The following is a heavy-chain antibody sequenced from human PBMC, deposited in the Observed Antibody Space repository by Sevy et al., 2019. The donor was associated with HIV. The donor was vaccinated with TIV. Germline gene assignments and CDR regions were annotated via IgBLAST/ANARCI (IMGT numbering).Heavy chain of an antibody. CDR1: GFIFSTYW. CDR3: ARDRAAAHFDI. V-gene: IGHV3-7*01. D-gene: IGHD6-25*01. Sequence: GGSLRLSCAASGFIFSTYWMSWVRQAPGKGLEGVANINQEGIEEYYVDSVKGRFIISRDNAKKSLYLQMNSLRGEDTAVYYCARDRAAAHFDIWGQGTMVTVSS. CDR2: INQEGIEE. J-gene: IGHJ3*02.